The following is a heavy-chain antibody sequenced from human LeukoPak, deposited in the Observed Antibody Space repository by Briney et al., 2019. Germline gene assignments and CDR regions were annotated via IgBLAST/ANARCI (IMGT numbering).Heavy chain of an antibody. J-gene: IGHJ4*02. CDR1: GFTFSSYG. Sequence: WGSLRLSCAASGFTFSSYGMHWVRQAPGKGLEWVAVISYDGSNKYYADSVKGRFTISRDNSKNTLYLQMNSLRVEDTAVYYCARGRPHGNDYWGQGTLVTVSS. V-gene: IGHV3-30*03. D-gene: IGHD4-23*01. CDR3: ARGRPHGNDY. CDR2: ISYDGSNK.